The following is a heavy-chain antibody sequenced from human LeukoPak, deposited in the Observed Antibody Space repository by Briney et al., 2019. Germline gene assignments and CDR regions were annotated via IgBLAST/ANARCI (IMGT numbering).Heavy chain of an antibody. D-gene: IGHD3-16*01. Sequence: PGGSLRLSCAASGFTFSSYAMTWARQTPEKGLEWVSAISGSGDRTYYADSVKGRFTISRDNSKNTMYLQMNALRAEDTALCYCAKWPEGAMNYFDYWGQGILVTVSS. J-gene: IGHJ4*02. CDR1: GFTFSSYA. V-gene: IGHV3-23*01. CDR2: ISGSGDRT. CDR3: AKWPEGAMNYFDY.